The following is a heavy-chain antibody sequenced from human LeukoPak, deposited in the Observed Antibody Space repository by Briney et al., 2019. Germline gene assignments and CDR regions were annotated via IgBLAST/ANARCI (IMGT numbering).Heavy chain of an antibody. J-gene: IGHJ4*02. CDR1: EFTFNNYA. Sequence: PGGSLRLSCAVSEFTFNNYAMSWVRQAPGKGLVWVSRINNDGRSTTYADSVKDRFTFSRDNAKNTLYLQMNSLRAEDTAVYYCARESYYGSDYYFDYWGQGTLVTVSS. CDR3: ARESYYGSDYYFDY. V-gene: IGHV3-74*01. D-gene: IGHD3-10*01. CDR2: INNDGRST.